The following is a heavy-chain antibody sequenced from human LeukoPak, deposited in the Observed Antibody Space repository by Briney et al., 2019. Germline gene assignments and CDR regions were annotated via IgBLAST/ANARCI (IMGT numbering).Heavy chain of an antibody. Sequence: GGSLRLSCATSGFTFSTYAMSWVRQAPGKGLEWVSALNHDGGSTYYADSVKGRFTIFRDNSKNTLYLQISSLRVEDTAVYYCARDHGFRDHTFEIWGQGTMVTVSS. J-gene: IGHJ3*02. CDR3: ARDHGFRDHTFEI. V-gene: IGHV3-23*01. CDR1: GFTFSTYA. CDR2: LNHDGGST. D-gene: IGHD3-10*01.